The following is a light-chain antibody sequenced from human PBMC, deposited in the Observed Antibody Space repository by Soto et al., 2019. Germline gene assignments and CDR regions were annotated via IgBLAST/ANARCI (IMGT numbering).Light chain of an antibody. CDR2: RAS. V-gene: IGKV3-20*01. J-gene: IGKJ4*01. CDR1: QSVSSSF. CDR3: QQYESSPLT. Sequence: EIVLTQSPDTLSLSPGERATLSCRASQSVSSSFLAWYQQKPGQAPRLLIYRASSRATGIPDRFTGSGSGTDFTLTISRLEPEDFAMYYCQQYESSPLTFGGGTKVEI.